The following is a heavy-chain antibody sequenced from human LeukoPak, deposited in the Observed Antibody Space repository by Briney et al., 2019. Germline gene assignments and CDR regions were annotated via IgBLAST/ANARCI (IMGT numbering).Heavy chain of an antibody. CDR3: ARAVQLWFYFDY. Sequence: GGSLRLSCAASGFTFSSYEMNWVRQAPGKGLEWVSSITSGSSYIYYADSVKGRFTISRDNSKNTLYLQMNSLRAEDTAVYYCARAVQLWFYFDYWGQGTLVTVSS. D-gene: IGHD5-18*01. CDR2: ITSGSSYI. CDR1: GFTFSSYE. J-gene: IGHJ4*02. V-gene: IGHV3-21*04.